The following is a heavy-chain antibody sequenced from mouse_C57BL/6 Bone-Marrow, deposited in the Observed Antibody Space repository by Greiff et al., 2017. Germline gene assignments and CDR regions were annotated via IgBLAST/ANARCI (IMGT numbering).Heavy chain of an antibody. Sequence: EVKLQQSGPELVKPGASVKIPCKASGYTFTDYNMDWVKQSHGKSLEWIGDINPNNGGTIYNQKFKGKATLTVDKSSSTAYMELRSLTSEDTAVYYCARRDYDYDGVAYWGQGTLVTVSA. CDR1: GYTFTDYN. V-gene: IGHV1-18*01. CDR3: ARRDYDYDGVAY. J-gene: IGHJ3*01. D-gene: IGHD2-4*01. CDR2: INPNNGGT.